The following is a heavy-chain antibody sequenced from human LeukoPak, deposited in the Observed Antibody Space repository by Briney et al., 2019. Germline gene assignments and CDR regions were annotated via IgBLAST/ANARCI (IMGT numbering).Heavy chain of an antibody. Sequence: SETLSLTCTVSGGSISSGSYYWSWIRQPAGKGLEWIGRVYTSGSTNYNPSLKSRVTISVDTSKNQFSLKLSSVTAADTAVYYCARRGNAGWAYWGQGTLVTVSS. D-gene: IGHD1-1*01. CDR2: VYTSGST. V-gene: IGHV4-61*02. CDR3: ARRGNAGWAY. J-gene: IGHJ4*02. CDR1: GGSISSGSYY.